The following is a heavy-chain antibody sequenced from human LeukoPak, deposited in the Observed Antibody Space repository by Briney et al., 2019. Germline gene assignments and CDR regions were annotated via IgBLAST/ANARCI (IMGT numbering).Heavy chain of an antibody. CDR3: AKAVTATTIDY. CDR2: ISYDGSNK. CDR1: GFTFSTSG. D-gene: IGHD2-21*02. V-gene: IGHV3-30*18. J-gene: IGHJ4*02. Sequence: PGGSLRLSCAASGFTFSTSGIHWARQAPGKGLEWVALISYDGSNKYYADSVKGRFTISRDNSKNTLYLQMNSLRAEDTAVYYCAKAVTATTIDYWGQGTLVTVSS.